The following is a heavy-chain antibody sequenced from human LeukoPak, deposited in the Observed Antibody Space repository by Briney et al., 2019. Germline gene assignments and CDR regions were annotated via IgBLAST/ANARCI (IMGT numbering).Heavy chain of an antibody. CDR2: ISYDASNK. Sequence: PGRSLRLSCAASGFTFSSYGMHWVRQAPGKGLEWVAVISYDASNKYYADSVKGRFTISRDNSKNTLYLQMNSLRAEDTAVYYCAKDRYSSGWYYFDYWGQGTLVTVSS. CDR1: GFTFSSYG. CDR3: AKDRYSSGWYYFDY. V-gene: IGHV3-30*18. J-gene: IGHJ4*02. D-gene: IGHD6-19*01.